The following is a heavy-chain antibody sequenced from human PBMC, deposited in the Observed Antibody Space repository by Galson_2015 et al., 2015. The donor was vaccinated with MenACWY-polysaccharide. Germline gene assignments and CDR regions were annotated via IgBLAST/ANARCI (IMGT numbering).Heavy chain of an antibody. CDR3: ARRAVGDFDY. J-gene: IGHJ4*02. CDR1: GFTFTSYY. V-gene: IGHV3-7*01. Sequence: SLRLSCAASGFTFTSYYMGWVRQAPGKGLEWVANIKQHGNDKYYVDSVKGRFTISRDNAKNSVYLQMNSLRAEDTAVYFCARRAVGDFDYWGQGTLVTVSS. D-gene: IGHD3-16*01. CDR2: IKQHGNDK.